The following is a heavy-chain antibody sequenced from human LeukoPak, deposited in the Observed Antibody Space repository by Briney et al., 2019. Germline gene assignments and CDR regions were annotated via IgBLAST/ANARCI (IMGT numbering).Heavy chain of an antibody. J-gene: IGHJ4*02. CDR1: GFGFSNYW. CDR2: MNEDGSEK. D-gene: IGHD4-11*01. CDR3: ARDRGYSNFDY. V-gene: IGHV3-7*01. Sequence: GGSLRLSCAASGFGFSNYWMSWVRQAPGKGLEWVANMNEDGSEKNYVDSVKGRFTISRDNAQDSLYLQMNSLRAEDSAVYYCARDRGYSNFDYWGQGTLLTVSS.